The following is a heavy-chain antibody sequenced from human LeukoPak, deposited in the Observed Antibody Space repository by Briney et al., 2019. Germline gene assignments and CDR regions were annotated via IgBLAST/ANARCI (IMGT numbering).Heavy chain of an antibody. CDR3: AKAPGGYYYYYMDV. Sequence: GGSLRLSCAVSGFTVRRNYMSWVRQAPGKGLEWVSVIYGDGETYYADSVKGRFTISKDNSKNTLYLQMNSLRAEDTAVYYCAKAPGGYYYYYMDVWGKGTTVTVSS. CDR2: IYGDGET. D-gene: IGHD3-16*01. CDR1: GFTVRRNY. J-gene: IGHJ6*03. V-gene: IGHV3-53*01.